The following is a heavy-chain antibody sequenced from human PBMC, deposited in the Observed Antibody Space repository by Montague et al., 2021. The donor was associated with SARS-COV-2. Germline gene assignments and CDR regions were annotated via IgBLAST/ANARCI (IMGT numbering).Heavy chain of an antibody. CDR2: IYSGGRT. J-gene: IGHJ4*02. V-gene: IGHV3-53*01. D-gene: IGHD3-10*01. CDR3: ARDFGESRDH. CDR1: GFTVSSNY. Sequence: SLRLSCAASGFTVSSNYMSWVRQAPGKGLEWVSLIYSGGRTSYADSVKGRFTMSRDNSKNTLYLQMNSLRAEDTAVYYCARDFGESRDHWGQGTLVTVSS.